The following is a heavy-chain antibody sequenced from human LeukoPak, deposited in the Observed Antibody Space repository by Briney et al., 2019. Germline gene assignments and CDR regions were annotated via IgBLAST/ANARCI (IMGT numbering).Heavy chain of an antibody. D-gene: IGHD6-13*01. CDR2: IWYDASNK. CDR3: VRGVGVSRFNYLDS. J-gene: IGHJ4*02. CDR1: GFTFSSFG. V-gene: IGHV3-33*01. Sequence: GGSLRLSCAASGFTFSSFGMHWVRQAPGKGLEWVAVIWYDASNKYYADSVKGRFTISRDSSKNTLYLQMNSLRDDDTAVYYCVRGVGVSRFNYLDSWGQGTLVIVSS.